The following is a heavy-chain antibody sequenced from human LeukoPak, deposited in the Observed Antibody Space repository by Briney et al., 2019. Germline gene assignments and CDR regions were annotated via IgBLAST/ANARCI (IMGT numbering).Heavy chain of an antibody. D-gene: IGHD1/OR15-1a*01. V-gene: IGHV3-48*03. CDR2: ISSFGSAI. J-gene: IGHJ4*02. CDR1: GXTFSSYE. Sequence: GGSLRLSCAASGXTFSSYEMNWVRQAPGKGLEWVSYISSFGSAIYYADSVKGRFTISRDNAKNSLYLQMNSLRAEDTAVYYCARVGPNWNNFDYWGQGTLVTVSS. CDR3: ARVGPNWNNFDY.